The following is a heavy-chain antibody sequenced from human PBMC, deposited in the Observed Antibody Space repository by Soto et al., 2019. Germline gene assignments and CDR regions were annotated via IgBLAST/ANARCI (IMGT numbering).Heavy chain of an antibody. Sequence: QVQLVESGGGVVQPGRSLRLSCAASGFTFSSYAMHWVRQAPGKGLEWVAVISYDGSNKYYADSVKGRFTISRDNSKNTLYLQMNSLRAEDTAVYYCARDKRDLRFLEWSYYFDFWGQGTLVTVCS. CDR1: GFTFSSYA. CDR2: ISYDGSNK. V-gene: IGHV3-30-3*01. J-gene: IGHJ4*02. CDR3: ARDKRDLRFLEWSYYFDF. D-gene: IGHD3-3*01.